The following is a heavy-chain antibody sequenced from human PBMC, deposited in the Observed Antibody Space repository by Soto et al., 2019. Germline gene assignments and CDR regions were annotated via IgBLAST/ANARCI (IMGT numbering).Heavy chain of an antibody. D-gene: IGHD2-2*02. CDR1: GGTFSSYA. CDR2: IIPIFGTA. CDR3: AREDCSSTSCYTSLGY. V-gene: IGHV1-69*05. Sequence: ASVKVSCKASGGTFSSYAISWVRQAPGQGLEWMGGIIPIFGTANYAQKFQGRVTMTRDTSISTAYMELSRLRSDDTAVYYCAREDCSSTSCYTSLGYWGQGTLVTVSS. J-gene: IGHJ4*02.